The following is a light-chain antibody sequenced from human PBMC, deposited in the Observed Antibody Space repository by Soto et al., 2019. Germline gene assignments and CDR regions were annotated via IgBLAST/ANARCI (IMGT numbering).Light chain of an antibody. V-gene: IGLV3-25*02. J-gene: IGLJ2*01. Sequence: VVTQEPSLTVSPGGTVTLTCGSSTGAVTSGHYPYWFQQKPGQAPVLVIYKDSERPSGIPERFSGSSSGTTVTLTISGVQAEDEADYYCQSADSSGTYVVFGGGTKLTVL. CDR3: QSADSSGTYVV. CDR2: KDS. CDR1: VTSGHY.